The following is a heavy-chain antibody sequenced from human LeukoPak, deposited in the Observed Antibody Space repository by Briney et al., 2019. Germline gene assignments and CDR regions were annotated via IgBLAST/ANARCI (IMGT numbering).Heavy chain of an antibody. J-gene: IGHJ4*02. CDR1: GGTFSSYA. D-gene: IGHD3-10*01. Sequence: ASVKVSCKASGGTFSSYAISWVRQAPAQGLEWMGRIIPILGIANYAQKFQGRVTITADKSTSTAYMELSSLRSEDTAVYYCARDLWFGELLYTGYFDYWGQGTLVTVSS. V-gene: IGHV1-69*04. CDR2: IIPILGIA. CDR3: ARDLWFGELLYTGYFDY.